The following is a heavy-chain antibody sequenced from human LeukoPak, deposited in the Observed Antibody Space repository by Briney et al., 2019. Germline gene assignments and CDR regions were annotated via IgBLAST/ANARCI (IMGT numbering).Heavy chain of an antibody. CDR1: GYTFTGYY. D-gene: IGHD3-9*01. J-gene: IGHJ5*02. CDR3: ARDLRRYDNYTWFDP. CDR2: INPNSGGT. Sequence: SSVKVSCMASGYTFTGYYMHWVRQAPGQGLEWMGWINPNSGGTNYAQKFQGRVTMTRDTSISTAYMEMSRLRSADTAVYYCARDLRRYDNYTWFDPWGQGTLVTVSS. V-gene: IGHV1-2*02.